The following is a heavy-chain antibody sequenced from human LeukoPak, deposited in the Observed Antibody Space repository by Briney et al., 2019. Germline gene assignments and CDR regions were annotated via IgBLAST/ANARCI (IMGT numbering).Heavy chain of an antibody. J-gene: IGHJ4*02. D-gene: IGHD5-12*01. CDR2: MWHDGGRK. Sequence: GRSLRLSCVVSGFTFSTHGFHWVRQASGKGLEWVSVMWHDGGRKEYADSVRGRFTISRDNSNLYLQMNSLRAEDTAIYYCARDIGNSGFNLDYWGQGTPVTVSS. CDR1: GFTFSTHG. V-gene: IGHV3-33*01. CDR3: ARDIGNSGFNLDY.